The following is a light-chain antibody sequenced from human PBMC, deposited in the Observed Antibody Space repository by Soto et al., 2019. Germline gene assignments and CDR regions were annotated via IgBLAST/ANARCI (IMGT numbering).Light chain of an antibody. CDR1: QSVSSSY. CDR3: QQYGSSLLT. V-gene: IGKV3-20*01. CDR2: GAS. J-gene: IGKJ4*01. Sequence: EIVLTQSPGTLSLSPGERATLSCRASQSVSSSYLAWYQQKPGQAPRLFIYGASSRATGIPDRFSGSGCGTDFTLTISRLEPEDFAVYYCQQYGSSLLTFGGGTKVEIK.